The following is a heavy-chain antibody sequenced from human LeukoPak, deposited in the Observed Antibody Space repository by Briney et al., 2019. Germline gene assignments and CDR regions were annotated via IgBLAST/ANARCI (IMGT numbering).Heavy chain of an antibody. CDR2: INPNSGGT. CDR1: GYTFTSYG. J-gene: IGHJ4*02. V-gene: IGHV1-2*03. D-gene: IGHD6-13*01. Sequence: LVASVKVSCKASGYTFTSYGISWVRQAPGQGLEWMGWINPNSGGTNYAQKFQGRVTMTRDTSVSTAYMELSRLRSDDTAVYYCARGYSSSWYYFYFHYWGQGTLVTVSS. CDR3: ARGYSSSWYYFYFHY.